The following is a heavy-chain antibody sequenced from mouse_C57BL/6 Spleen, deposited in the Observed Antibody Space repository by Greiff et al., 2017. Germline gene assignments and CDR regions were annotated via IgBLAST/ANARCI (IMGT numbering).Heavy chain of an antibody. V-gene: IGHV1-15*01. CDR3: TRYDYVGPWFAY. CDR1: GYTFTDYE. Sequence: QVQLKQSGAELVRPGASVTLSCKASGYTFTDYEMHWVKQTPVHGLEWIGAIDPETGGTAYNQKFKGKAILTSDKSSSTAYMELRSLTSEDSAVYYGTRYDYVGPWFAYWGQGTLVTVSA. CDR2: IDPETGGT. J-gene: IGHJ3*01. D-gene: IGHD2-4*01.